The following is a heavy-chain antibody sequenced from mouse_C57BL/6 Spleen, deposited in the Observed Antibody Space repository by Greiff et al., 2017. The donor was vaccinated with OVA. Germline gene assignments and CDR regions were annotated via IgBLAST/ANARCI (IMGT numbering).Heavy chain of an antibody. CDR2: IWGVGST. CDR3: ARVSGGHDEDYYAMDY. J-gene: IGHJ4*01. D-gene: IGHD2-12*01. CDR1: GFSSTSYG. Sequence: VKLQESGPGLVAPSQSLSITCTVSGFSSTSYGVDWVRQSPGKGLEWLGVIWGVGSTNYNSALKSRLSISTDNSKSKVFLKMNSLQTYDTAMYXCARVSGGHDEDYYAMDYWGQGTSVTVSS. V-gene: IGHV2-6*01.